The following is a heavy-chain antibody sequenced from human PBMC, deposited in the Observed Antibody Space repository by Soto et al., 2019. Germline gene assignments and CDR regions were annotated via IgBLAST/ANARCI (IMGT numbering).Heavy chain of an antibody. D-gene: IGHD5-12*01. Sequence: PSETLSLTCAVYGGSFSGYYWSWIRQPPGKGLVWIGEINHSGSTNYNPSLKSRVTISVDTSKNQFSLKLSSVTAADTAVYYCASKWLRSNWFDPWGQGTLVTVSS. J-gene: IGHJ5*02. CDR2: INHSGST. CDR3: ASKWLRSNWFDP. V-gene: IGHV4-34*01. CDR1: GGSFSGYY.